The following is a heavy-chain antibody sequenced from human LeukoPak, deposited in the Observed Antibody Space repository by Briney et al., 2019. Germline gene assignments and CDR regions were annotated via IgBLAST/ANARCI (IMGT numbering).Heavy chain of an antibody. Sequence: GESLKLSWKGSGYTFTSYWIGWVRQVPGKGLELMGVIYPADSDTRYSPSFQGQVTISADKPISTAYLQWSSLKAPDTAMYYCARQGLHREQGPNDYWGQGTLVTVSS. CDR3: ARQGLHREQGPNDY. CDR2: IYPADSDT. J-gene: IGHJ4*02. V-gene: IGHV5-51*04. D-gene: IGHD1-26*01. CDR1: GYTFTSYW.